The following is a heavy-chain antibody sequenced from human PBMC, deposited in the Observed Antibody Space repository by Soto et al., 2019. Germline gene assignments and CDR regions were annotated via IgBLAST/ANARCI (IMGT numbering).Heavy chain of an antibody. Sequence: EVQLLESGGGLVQPGGSLRLSCAASGFTFSSYAMSWVRQAPGKGLEWVSAISGSGGSTYYADSVKGRFTISRDNSKNTLYLQMNSLRAEDTAVYYCAKSPKGNYGAPYWYFDLWGRGTLVTVSS. CDR1: GFTFSSYA. V-gene: IGHV3-23*01. CDR2: ISGSGGST. D-gene: IGHD4-17*01. J-gene: IGHJ2*01. CDR3: AKSPKGNYGAPYWYFDL.